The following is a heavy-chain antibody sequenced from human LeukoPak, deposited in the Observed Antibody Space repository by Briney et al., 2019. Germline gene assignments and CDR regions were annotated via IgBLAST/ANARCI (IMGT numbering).Heavy chain of an antibody. CDR2: INPNSGGT. CDR3: ARVGIVATRLKGGWFDP. Sequence: ASVRVSCKASGYTFTGYYMHWVRQAPGQGLEWMGWINPNSGGTNYAQKFQGRVTMTRDTSISTAYMELSRLRSDDTAVYYCARVGIVATRLKGGWFDPWGQGTLVTVSS. J-gene: IGHJ5*02. CDR1: GYTFTGYY. V-gene: IGHV1-2*02. D-gene: IGHD5-12*01.